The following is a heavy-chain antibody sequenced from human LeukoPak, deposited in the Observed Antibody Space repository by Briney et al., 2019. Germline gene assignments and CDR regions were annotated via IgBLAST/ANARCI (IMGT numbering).Heavy chain of an antibody. J-gene: IGHJ4*02. D-gene: IGHD3-10*01. CDR3: ARDTMVRGVIGSFDY. V-gene: IGHV3-7*01. Sequence: GGSLRLSCAPSEFTFSNYWMSWVRQAPGKGLEWVANIKQDGSEKYYVDSVKGRFTISRDNAKNSLYLQMNSLRAEDTAVYYCARDTMVRGVIGSFDYWGQGTLVTVSS. CDR2: IKQDGSEK. CDR1: EFTFSNYW.